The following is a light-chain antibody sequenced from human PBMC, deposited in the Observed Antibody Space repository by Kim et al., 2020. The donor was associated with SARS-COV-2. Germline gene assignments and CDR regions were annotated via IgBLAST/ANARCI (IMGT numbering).Light chain of an antibody. CDR3: QQRSNWLT. CDR1: RRVSSY. V-gene: IGKV3-11*01. Sequence: LSPGARATPSCRASRRVSSYLAWYQQKPGPAPSLLIYDASSRATGIPARFSGSGSRTDFTLTISSLEPEDFAVYYCQQRSNWLTFGGGTKVDIK. J-gene: IGKJ4*02. CDR2: DAS.